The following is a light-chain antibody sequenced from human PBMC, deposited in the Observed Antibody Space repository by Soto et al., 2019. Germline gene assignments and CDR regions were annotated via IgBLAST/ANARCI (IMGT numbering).Light chain of an antibody. J-gene: IGKJ1*01. CDR3: QQRSTWPPS. CDR2: DAS. CDR1: QSVSSY. V-gene: IGKV3-11*01. Sequence: EIVLTQSPATLYLSPGERATLSCRASQSVSSYLAWYQQKPGQAPRLLIHDASNRATGIPARFSGSGSGTDFALTISGLEPADFAIYYCQQRSTWPPSFGQGTQVEIK.